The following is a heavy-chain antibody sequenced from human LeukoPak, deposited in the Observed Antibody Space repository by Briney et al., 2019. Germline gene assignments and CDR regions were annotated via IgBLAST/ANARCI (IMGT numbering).Heavy chain of an antibody. D-gene: IGHD3-3*01. J-gene: IGHJ6*03. CDR1: GGSISSSSYY. CDR2: IYYSGST. CDR3: ARSTYYDFRSGYSGPYYYYYMYV. V-gene: IGHV4-39*01. Sequence: SETLSLTCTVSGGSISSSSYYWGWIRQPPGKGLEWIGSIYYSGSTYYNPSLKSRVTISVDTSKNQFSLKLSSVTAADTAVYYCARSTYYDFRSGYSGPYYYYYMYVWGKGTTVTVSS.